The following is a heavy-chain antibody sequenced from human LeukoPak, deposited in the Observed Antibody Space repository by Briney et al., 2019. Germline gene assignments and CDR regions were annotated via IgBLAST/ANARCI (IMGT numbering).Heavy chain of an antibody. D-gene: IGHD3-22*01. CDR2: IYSGGNT. CDR1: GFTVSSYY. Sequence: PGGPLRLSCAASGFTVSSYYMSWVRQAPGKGLEWVSVIYSGGNTNYPDSVKGRFTISRDNSKNTLYLQMNSLRAEDTAVYYCARDPDSSAYDAFDIWGQGTMVTVSS. V-gene: IGHV3-53*01. CDR3: ARDPDSSAYDAFDI. J-gene: IGHJ3*02.